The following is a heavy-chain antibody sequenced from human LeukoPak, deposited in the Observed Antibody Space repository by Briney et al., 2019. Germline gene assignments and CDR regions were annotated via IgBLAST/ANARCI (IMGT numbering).Heavy chain of an antibody. J-gene: IGHJ3*02. Sequence: SETLSLTCTVSGGSISSSSYYWGWIRQPPGKGLEWIGSIYYSGSTYYNPSLKSRVTISVDTSKNQFSLKLSSVTAADTAVYYCARPWIPLARDAFDIWGQGTMVTVSS. CDR3: ARPWIPLARDAFDI. D-gene: IGHD5-18*01. CDR1: GGSISSSSYY. V-gene: IGHV4-39*01. CDR2: IYYSGST.